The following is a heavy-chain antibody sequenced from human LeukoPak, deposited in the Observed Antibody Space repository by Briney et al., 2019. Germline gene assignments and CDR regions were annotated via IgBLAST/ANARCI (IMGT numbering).Heavy chain of an antibody. Sequence: ASVKVSCKASGYTFTNFGITWVQQAPGQGLEWMGWISPYNGNTKYAQKVQGRVTMTTDTSTSTAYMELRSLRSDDTAVYYCARGGVFCSSSTCPLNWLDPWGQGTLVTVSS. J-gene: IGHJ5*02. D-gene: IGHD2-2*01. CDR3: ARGGVFCSSSTCPLNWLDP. CDR2: ISPYNGNT. V-gene: IGHV1-18*01. CDR1: GYTFTNFG.